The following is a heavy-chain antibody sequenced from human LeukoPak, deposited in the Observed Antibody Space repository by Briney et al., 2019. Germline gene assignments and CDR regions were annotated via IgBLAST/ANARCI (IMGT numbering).Heavy chain of an antibody. Sequence: ASVKVSCKASGYIFTNYGICWARQAPGQGLEWMGWISDHNGTPNYAQKFEGRVTMTTDTSTSTAYMELTSLTADDTAVYYCARDSVLGAPYTDHWGQGTLVTVSS. V-gene: IGHV1-18*01. D-gene: IGHD3-3*02. CDR1: GYIFTNYG. J-gene: IGHJ5*02. CDR2: ISDHNGTP. CDR3: ARDSVLGAPYTDH.